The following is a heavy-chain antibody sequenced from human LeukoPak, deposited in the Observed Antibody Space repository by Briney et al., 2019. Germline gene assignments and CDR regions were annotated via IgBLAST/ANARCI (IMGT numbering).Heavy chain of an antibody. J-gene: IGHJ6*03. V-gene: IGHV3-53*01. Sequence: PGGSLRLSCAASGFTVSSNYMSWVRQAPGKGLEWVSVIYSGGSTYYADSVKGRFTISRDNSKNTLYLQMNSLRAEDTAVYYCAKGDNNWNYRSGTYYYYMDVWGKGTTVTVSS. D-gene: IGHD1-7*01. CDR1: GFTVSSNY. CDR3: AKGDNNWNYRSGTYYYYMDV. CDR2: IYSGGST.